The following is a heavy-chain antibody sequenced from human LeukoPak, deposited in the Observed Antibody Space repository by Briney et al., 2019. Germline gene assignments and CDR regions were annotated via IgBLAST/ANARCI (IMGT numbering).Heavy chain of an antibody. CDR3: AKDLDSSSWYSPYYYYYGMDV. CDR2: ISGSGGST. Sequence: GGSLRLSCAASGFTVSSNYMSWVRQAPGKGPEWVSAISGSGGSTYYADSVKGRFTISRDNSKNTLYLQMNSLRAEDTAVYYCAKDLDSSSWYSPYYYYYGMDVWGQGTTVTVSS. CDR1: GFTVSSNY. V-gene: IGHV3-23*01. D-gene: IGHD6-13*01. J-gene: IGHJ6*02.